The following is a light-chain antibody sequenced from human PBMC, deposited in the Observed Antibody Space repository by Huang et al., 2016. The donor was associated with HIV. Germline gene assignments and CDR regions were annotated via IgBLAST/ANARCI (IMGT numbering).Light chain of an antibody. Sequence: DIVMTQSPDSLAVSLGESATINCKPSQSVLYSSNNKNYLAWYQQKPGQPPELLIYWASTRESGVPDRLSGSGSGTDFTLTITSLQAEDVAVYYCQQYYSTPLTFGGGTKVEIK. J-gene: IGKJ4*01. CDR3: QQYYSTPLT. CDR1: QSVLYSSNNKNY. V-gene: IGKV4-1*01. CDR2: WAS.